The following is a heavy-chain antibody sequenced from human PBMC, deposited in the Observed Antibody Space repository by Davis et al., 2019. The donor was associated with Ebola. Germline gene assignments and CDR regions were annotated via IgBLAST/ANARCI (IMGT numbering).Heavy chain of an antibody. CDR1: GGSFSGYY. CDR3: ASVEPAMVTGIDY. Sequence: SETLSLTCAVYGGSFSGYYWSWIRQPPGKGLEWIGEINHSGSTNYNPSLKSRVTISVDTSKNQFSLKLSSVTAADTAVYYCASVEPAMVTGIDYWGQGTLVTVSS. V-gene: IGHV4-34*01. CDR2: INHSGST. J-gene: IGHJ4*02. D-gene: IGHD5-18*01.